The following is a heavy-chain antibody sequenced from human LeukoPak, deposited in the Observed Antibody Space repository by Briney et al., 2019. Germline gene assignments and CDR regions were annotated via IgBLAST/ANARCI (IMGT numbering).Heavy chain of an antibody. CDR1: DGSISSYY. Sequence: SETLSLTCTVSDGSISSYYRSWIRQPAGQRLEWIGRIYTSGSASYNPSLKSRVTMSVDTSKNQFSLKLSSVTAADTAVYYCERDRDSSSWFNWFDPWGQGTLVTVSS. CDR2: IYTSGSA. J-gene: IGHJ5*02. D-gene: IGHD6-13*01. V-gene: IGHV4-4*07. CDR3: ERDRDSSSWFNWFDP.